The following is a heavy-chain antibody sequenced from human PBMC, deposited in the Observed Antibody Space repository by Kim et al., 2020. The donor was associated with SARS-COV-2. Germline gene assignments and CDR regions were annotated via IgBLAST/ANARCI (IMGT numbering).Heavy chain of an antibody. J-gene: IGHJ6*01. CDR2: IYYSGST. Sequence: SETLSLTCTVSGASISNYYFSWIRQAPGKGLEWIGYIYYSGSTDYNPSLRSRVTISADTSKNQFSLKLSSVTAADTAVYYCASLYYYDLGSFSTHGLDV. CDR3: ASLYYYDLGSFSTHGLDV. D-gene: IGHD3-10*01. CDR1: GASISNYY. V-gene: IGHV4-59*13.